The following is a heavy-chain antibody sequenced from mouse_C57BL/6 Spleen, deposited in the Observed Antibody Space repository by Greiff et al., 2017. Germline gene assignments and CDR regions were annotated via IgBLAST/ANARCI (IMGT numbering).Heavy chain of an antibody. Sequence: EVQLQQSGTVLARPGASVKMSCKTSGYTFTSYCMHWVKQRPGQGLEWIGDIYPGNGDTSYNPKFKGQATLTAVTSASTSYMELSSLTNEDSAVYYVTRKGSSAWFAYWGQGTLVTVSS. CDR1: GYTFTSYC. D-gene: IGHD1-1*01. J-gene: IGHJ3*01. CDR2: IYPGNGDT. CDR3: TRKGSSAWFAY. V-gene: IGHV1-5*01.